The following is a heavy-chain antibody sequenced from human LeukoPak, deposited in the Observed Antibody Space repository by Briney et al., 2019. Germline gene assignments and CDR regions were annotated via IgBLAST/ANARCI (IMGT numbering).Heavy chain of an antibody. CDR1: GYTFTGYY. V-gene: IGHV1-2*06. CDR2: INPNSGGT. J-gene: IGHJ4*02. Sequence: ASVKVSCKASGYTFTGYYMHWVRQAPGQGVEWMGRINPNSGGTNYAQKFQGRVAMTRDTSISTAYMELSRLRSDDTAVYYCARVIGLSRIVGAPSPPGYWGQGTLVTVSS. D-gene: IGHD1-26*01. CDR3: ARVIGLSRIVGAPSPPGY.